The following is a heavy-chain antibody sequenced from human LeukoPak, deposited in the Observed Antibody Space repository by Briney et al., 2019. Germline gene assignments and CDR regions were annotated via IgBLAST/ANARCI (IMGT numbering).Heavy chain of an antibody. CDR1: GGSFSGYY. J-gene: IGHJ5*02. Sequence: PSETLSLTCAVYGGSFSGYYWSWIRQPPGKGLEWIGYIYYSGSTNYNPSLKSRVTISVDTSKNQFSLKLSSVTAADTAVYYCARGSITMVRGVSYWFDPWGQGTLVTVSS. V-gene: IGHV4-59*01. CDR3: ARGSITMVRGVSYWFDP. CDR2: IYYSGST. D-gene: IGHD3-10*01.